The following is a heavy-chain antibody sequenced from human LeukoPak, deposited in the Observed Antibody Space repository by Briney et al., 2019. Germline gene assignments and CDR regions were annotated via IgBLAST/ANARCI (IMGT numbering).Heavy chain of an antibody. J-gene: IGHJ4*02. CDR2: ISSGGGTI. Sequence: GGSLRLSCAASGFPFTTYEMDCVRQAPGKGLEWVSYISSGGGTIYYADSVKGRFTISRDNAKNSLYLQMNSLRAEDTAVYYCATMDLGVVIAYWGQGTLVTVSS. CDR1: GFPFTTYE. CDR3: ATMDLGVVIAY. V-gene: IGHV3-48*03. D-gene: IGHD3-10*01.